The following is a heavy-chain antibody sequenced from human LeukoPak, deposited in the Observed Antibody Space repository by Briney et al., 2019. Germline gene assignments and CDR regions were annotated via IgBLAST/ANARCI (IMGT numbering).Heavy chain of an antibody. CDR1: GFTFSSYW. D-gene: IGHD1-26*01. CDR2: IKQDGSEK. CDR3: ARDVIVGATDY. J-gene: IGHJ4*02. Sequence: GGSLRLSCAASGFTFSSYWMSWVRQAPGKGLEWVASIKQDGSEKYYVDSVKGRFTISRDNAKNSLYLQMNSLRAEDTAVYYCARDVIVGATDYWGQGTLVTVSS. V-gene: IGHV3-7*01.